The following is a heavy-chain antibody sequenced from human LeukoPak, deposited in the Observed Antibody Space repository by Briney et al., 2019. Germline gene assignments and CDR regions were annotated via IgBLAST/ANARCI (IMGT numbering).Heavy chain of an antibody. CDR3: ARGARAGYNLDPFDY. CDR1: GGSITGYY. Sequence: SETLTLTCTVSGGSITGYYWNWIRQPPGKGLEWIAYIYYSGGTHYNPSLESRVTISVDTSKNQFSLKLSSVTAADTAVYYCARGARAGYNLDPFDYWGQGTLVTVSS. D-gene: IGHD5-24*01. CDR2: IYYSGGT. V-gene: IGHV4-59*08. J-gene: IGHJ4*02.